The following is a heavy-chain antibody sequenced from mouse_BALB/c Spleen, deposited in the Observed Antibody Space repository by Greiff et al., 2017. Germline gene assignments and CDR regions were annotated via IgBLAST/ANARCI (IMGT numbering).Heavy chain of an antibody. D-gene: IGHD1-1*01. CDR1: GFTFSSYG. CDR3: ARVLVVWDY. V-gene: IGHV5-6-3*01. J-gene: IGHJ4*01. Sequence: DVHLVESGGGLVKPGGSLKLSCAASGFTFSSYGMSWVRQTPDKRLELVATINSNGGSTYYPDSVKGRFTISRDNAKNTLYLQMSSLKSEDTAMYYCARVLVVWDYWGQGTSVTVSS. CDR2: INSNGGST.